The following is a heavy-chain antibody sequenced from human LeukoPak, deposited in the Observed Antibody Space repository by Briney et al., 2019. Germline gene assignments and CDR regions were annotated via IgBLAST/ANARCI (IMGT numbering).Heavy chain of an antibody. V-gene: IGHV3-23*01. CDR2: ISGSGGST. D-gene: IGHD1-26*01. J-gene: IGHJ3*02. CDR3: ATERGYSGSYYDIDAFDI. Sequence: GGSLRLSCAASGFTFSSYGMSWVRQAPGKGLEWVSAISGSGGSTYYADSVKGRFTISRDNSKNTLYLQMNSLRAEDTAVYYCATERGYSGSYYDIDAFDIWGQGTMVTVSS. CDR1: GFTFSSYG.